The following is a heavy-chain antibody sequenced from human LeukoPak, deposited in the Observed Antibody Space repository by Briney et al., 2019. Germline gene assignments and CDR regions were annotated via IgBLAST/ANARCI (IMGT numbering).Heavy chain of an antibody. CDR2: IYYSGST. J-gene: IGHJ5*02. CDR1: GGSISGYY. Sequence: SETLSLTCTVSGGSISGYYWGWIRQPPGKGLEWIASIYYSGSTYYNPSLKSRVTISVDTSKNQLSLKLSSLTAADTAVYYCARHEYSGSYYGLSWFDPWGQGTLVTVSS. D-gene: IGHD1-26*01. V-gene: IGHV4-39*01. CDR3: ARHEYSGSYYGLSWFDP.